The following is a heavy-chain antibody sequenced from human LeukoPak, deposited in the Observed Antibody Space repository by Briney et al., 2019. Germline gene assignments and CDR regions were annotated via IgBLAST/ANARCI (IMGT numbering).Heavy chain of an antibody. CDR3: ARVGCSGGSCYFDY. CDR1: GGSFSGYY. Sequence: PSETLSLTCAVYGGSFSGYYWSWIRQPPGKGLEWIGEINHSGSTNYNPSLKSRVTISVDTSKNQFSLKLSSVTAADTAVYYCARVGCSGGSCYFDYWGQGTLVTVSS. V-gene: IGHV4-34*01. J-gene: IGHJ4*02. D-gene: IGHD2-15*01. CDR2: INHSGST.